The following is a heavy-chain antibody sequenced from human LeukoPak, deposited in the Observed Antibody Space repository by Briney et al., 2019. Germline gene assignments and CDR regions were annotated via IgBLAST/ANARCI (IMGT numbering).Heavy chain of an antibody. J-gene: IGHJ4*02. CDR2: IKSDGSST. D-gene: IGHD3-10*01. V-gene: IGHV3-74*01. Sequence: GGSLRLSCAASGFTFSSYWMHWVRQAPGKGLVWVSRIKSDGSSTSYADSVKGRFTISRDNAKNTLYLQMNSLRAEDTAVYYCARDSDGTFDYWGQGTLVTVSS. CDR3: ARDSDGTFDY. CDR1: GFTFSSYW.